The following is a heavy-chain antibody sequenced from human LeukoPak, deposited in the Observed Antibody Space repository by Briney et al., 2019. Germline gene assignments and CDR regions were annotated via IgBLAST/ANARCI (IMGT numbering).Heavy chain of an antibody. D-gene: IGHD3-3*01. J-gene: IGHJ4*02. CDR3: ARDARGWSGFDY. CDR1: GGSISSYY. Sequence: SETLSLTCSVSGGSISSYYWSWIRQPAGKGREWIGRIYTTGNTDYNPSLKSRVTMSVDTPKNQFSLNLSSVTAADAAVYYCARDARGWSGFDYWGQGTLVTVSS. CDR2: IYTTGNT. V-gene: IGHV4-4*07.